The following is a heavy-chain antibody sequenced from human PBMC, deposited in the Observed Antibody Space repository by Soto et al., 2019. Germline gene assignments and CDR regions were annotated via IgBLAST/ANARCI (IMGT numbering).Heavy chain of an antibody. V-gene: IGHV3-30-3*01. J-gene: IGHJ6*02. CDR3: ARPAVTTPARSDYYYGMDV. D-gene: IGHD4-17*01. CDR1: GFTFSSYA. Sequence: LRLSCAASGFTFSSYAMHWVRQAPGKGLEWVAVISYDGSNKYYADSVKGRFTISRDNSKNTLYLQMNSLRAEDTAVYYCARPAVTTPARSDYYYGMDVWGQGTTVTVSS. CDR2: ISYDGSNK.